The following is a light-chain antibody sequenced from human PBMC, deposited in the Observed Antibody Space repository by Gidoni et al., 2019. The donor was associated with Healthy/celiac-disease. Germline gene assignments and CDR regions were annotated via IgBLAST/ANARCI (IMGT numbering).Light chain of an antibody. CDR1: HSVSSN. Sequence: EIVMTQSPATLPVSPGVRATLSCRASHSVSSNLAWYQQKPGQAPRLLIYGASTRATGIPARFSGSGSGTEFTLTISSLQSEDFAVYYCQQYNNWPRTFGQGTKVEIK. J-gene: IGKJ1*01. CDR2: GAS. CDR3: QQYNNWPRT. V-gene: IGKV3-15*01.